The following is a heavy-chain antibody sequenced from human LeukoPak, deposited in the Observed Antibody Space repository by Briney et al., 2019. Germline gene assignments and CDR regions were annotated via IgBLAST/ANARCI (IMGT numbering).Heavy chain of an antibody. CDR2: TYYSGST. D-gene: IGHD6-19*01. V-gene: IGHV4-39*01. J-gene: IGHJ4*02. Sequence: SETLSLTCTVSGGSISSSSYYWGWIRQPPGKGLEWIGSTYYSGSTYYNPSLKSRVTISVDTSKNQFSLKLSSVTAADTAVYYCGSSGWYQLPDYWGQGTLVTVSS. CDR3: GSSGWYQLPDY. CDR1: GGSISSSSYY.